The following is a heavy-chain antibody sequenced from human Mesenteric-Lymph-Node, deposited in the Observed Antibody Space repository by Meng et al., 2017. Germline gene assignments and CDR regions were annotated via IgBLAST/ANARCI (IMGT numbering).Heavy chain of an antibody. CDR1: GGSISSYF. CDR3: ARDLSGRTT. Sequence: SETLSLTCTVSGGSISSYFWSWFRQPPGKGLEWIGYICDNGSTYYNPSLKSRVTISVDTSKNQFSLKLSSVTAADTAVYYCARDLSGRTTWGQGTLVTVSS. D-gene: IGHD1-1*01. V-gene: IGHV4-59*01. CDR2: ICDNGST. J-gene: IGHJ5*02.